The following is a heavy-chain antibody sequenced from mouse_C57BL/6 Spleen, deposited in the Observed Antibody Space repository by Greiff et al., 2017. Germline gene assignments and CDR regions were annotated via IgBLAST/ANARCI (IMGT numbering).Heavy chain of an antibody. CDR2: ISYDGSN. V-gene: IGHV3-6*01. CDR1: GYSITSGYY. D-gene: IGHD2-4*01. Sequence: EVQLQESGPGLVKPSQSLSLTCSVTGYSITSGYYWNWIRQFPGNKLEWMGYISYDGSNNYNPSLKNRISITRDTAKNQFFLKLNSVTTEDTATYYCARGDYDGFAYWGQGTLVTVSA. J-gene: IGHJ3*01. CDR3: ARGDYDGFAY.